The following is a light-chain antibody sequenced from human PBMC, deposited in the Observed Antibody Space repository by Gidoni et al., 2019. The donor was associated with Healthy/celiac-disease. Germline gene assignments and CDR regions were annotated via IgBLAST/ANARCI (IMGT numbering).Light chain of an antibody. CDR3: QQYNSYSLT. CDR1: QSISSW. Sequence: TQLTHSPSTLSASVGDRVTITCRASQSISSWLAWYQQKPGKAPKLLIYKASSLESGVPSRFSGSGSGTEFTLTISSLQPDDFATYYCQQYNSYSLTFGGGTKVEIK. V-gene: IGKV1-5*03. CDR2: KAS. J-gene: IGKJ4*01.